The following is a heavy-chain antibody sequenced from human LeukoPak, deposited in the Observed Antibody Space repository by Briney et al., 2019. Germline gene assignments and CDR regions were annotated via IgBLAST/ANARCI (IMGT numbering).Heavy chain of an antibody. Sequence: WMGWISGYNGNTNYAQKFQGRVTMTTDTSTNTAYMELRSLRFDDTAVYYCGRDWGYRDSGSYSDYWGQGTLVTVSS. CDR3: GRDWGYRDSGSYSDY. D-gene: IGHD3-10*01. J-gene: IGHJ4*02. V-gene: IGHV1-18*01. CDR2: ISGYNGNT.